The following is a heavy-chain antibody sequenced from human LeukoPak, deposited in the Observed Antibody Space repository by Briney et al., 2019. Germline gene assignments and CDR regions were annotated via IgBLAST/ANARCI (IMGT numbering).Heavy chain of an antibody. Sequence: SETLSLTCTVSGGSISSYYWSWIRQPPGKGLEWIGEINHSGSTNYNPSLKSRVTISVDTSKNQISLRLNSVTAADTAMYYCAKSGGYGLIDYWGQGTLVTVSS. CDR1: GGSISSYY. CDR2: INHSGST. D-gene: IGHD1-26*01. CDR3: AKSGGYGLIDY. V-gene: IGHV4-34*01. J-gene: IGHJ4*02.